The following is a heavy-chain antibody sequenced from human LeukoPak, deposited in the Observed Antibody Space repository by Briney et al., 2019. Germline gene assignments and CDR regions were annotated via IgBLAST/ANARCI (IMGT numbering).Heavy chain of an antibody. V-gene: IGHV3-30*04. J-gene: IGHJ4*02. CDR2: ISYDGSNK. CDR1: GFTFRSYA. D-gene: IGHD6-19*01. CDR3: AKEMGEQWLVLFDY. Sequence: GGSLRLSCAASGFTFRSYAMHWVRQAPGKGLEWVAVISYDGSNKYYADSVKGRFTISRDNSKNTLYLQMNSLRAEDTAVYYCAKEMGEQWLVLFDYRGQGTLVTVSS.